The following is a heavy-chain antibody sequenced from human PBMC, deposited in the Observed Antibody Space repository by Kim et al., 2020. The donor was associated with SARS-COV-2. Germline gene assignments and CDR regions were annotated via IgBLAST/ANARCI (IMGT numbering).Heavy chain of an antibody. D-gene: IGHD6-19*01. CDR1: GYTFTSYA. CDR3: AREGYSSGWYVGGFDY. J-gene: IGHJ4*02. Sequence: ASVKVSCKASGYTFTSYAMHWVRQAPGQRLEWMGWINAGNGNTKYSQKFQGRVTITRDTSASTAYMELSSLRSEDTAVYYCAREGYSSGWYVGGFDYWGQGTLVTVPS. V-gene: IGHV1-3*01. CDR2: INAGNGNT.